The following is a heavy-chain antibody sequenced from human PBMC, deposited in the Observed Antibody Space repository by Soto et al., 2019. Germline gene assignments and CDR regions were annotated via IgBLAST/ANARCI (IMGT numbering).Heavy chain of an antibody. Sequence: EVQLLESGGGLVQPGGSLRLSCAASGFTFSSGAMSWVRQAPGKGLEWVAAISGSGDATYHADSVRGRFIISRDNSKNTLYLQMNSLRAEDTALSYCANGSHSSGWSYWGQGTLVTVSS. D-gene: IGHD6-19*01. CDR1: GFTFSSGA. J-gene: IGHJ4*02. CDR2: ISGSGDAT. CDR3: ANGSHSSGWSY. V-gene: IGHV3-23*01.